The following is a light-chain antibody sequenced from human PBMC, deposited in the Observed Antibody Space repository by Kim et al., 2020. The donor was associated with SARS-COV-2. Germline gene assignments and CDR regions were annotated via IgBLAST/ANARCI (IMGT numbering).Light chain of an antibody. J-gene: IGKJ2*02. Sequence: SASVGDSVTITCRASQRINSWLAWYQQKPGKAPKLLIHKATTLHTGVSSRFSGRESGTEFTLSISSLQPDDSATYYCQQYNTHSGNFGQGTKLEI. V-gene: IGKV1-5*03. CDR3: QQYNTHSGN. CDR1: QRINSW. CDR2: KAT.